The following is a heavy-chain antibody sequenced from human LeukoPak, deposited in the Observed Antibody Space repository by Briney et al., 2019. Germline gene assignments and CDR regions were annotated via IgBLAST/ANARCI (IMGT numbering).Heavy chain of an antibody. CDR3: MRHEEEDGYNAKPFDF. J-gene: IGHJ4*02. CDR1: GGSISNSNYY. Sequence: PSETLSLTCTVSGGSISNSNYYLGWVRQPPGTGLEWIGTIYYSGNTYYNPSLKSRVTISVDTSKNPFSLRLSSVTAADTAVYFCMRHEEEDGYNAKPFDFWGQGTLVTVSS. CDR2: IYYSGNT. D-gene: IGHD5-24*01. V-gene: IGHV4-39*01.